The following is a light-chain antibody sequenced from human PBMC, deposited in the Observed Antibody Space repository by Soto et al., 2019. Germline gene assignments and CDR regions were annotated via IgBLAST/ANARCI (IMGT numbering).Light chain of an antibody. V-gene: IGLV2-18*01. J-gene: IGLJ2*01. CDR2: EVS. CDR3: SLYTSSSTFVV. Sequence: SVLTQPPSVSGSPGQSVTISCTGTSSDVGSYNRVSWYQQPPGTAPKLMIYEVSNRPSGVPDRFSGSKSGNTASLTISGLQAEDEADYYCSLYTSSSTFVVSGGGTQLTV. CDR1: SSDVGSYNR.